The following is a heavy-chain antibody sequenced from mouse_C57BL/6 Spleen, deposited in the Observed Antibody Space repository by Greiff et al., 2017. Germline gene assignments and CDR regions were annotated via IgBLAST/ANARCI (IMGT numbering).Heavy chain of an antibody. CDR2: ISGGGGNT. J-gene: IGHJ3*01. D-gene: IGHD2-4*01. V-gene: IGHV5-9*01. CDR3: ARPIYYDYAWFAY. CDR1: GFTFSSYT. Sequence: EVNVVESGGGLVKPGGSLKLSCAASGFTFSSYTMSWVRQTPEKRLEWVATISGGGGNTYYPDSVKGRFTISRDNAKNTLYLQMSSLRSEDTAWYYSARPIYYDYAWFAYWGQGTLVTVSA.